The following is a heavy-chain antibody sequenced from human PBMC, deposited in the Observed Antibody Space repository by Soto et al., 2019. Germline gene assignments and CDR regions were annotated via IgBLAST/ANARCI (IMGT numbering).Heavy chain of an antibody. CDR3: ARIRSTYGYYFDS. Sequence: QLHLQESGPGLVKPSQTLSLACTVSGDTTSSADFFWSWLRQPPGEGLEWIGYVYFSGFTQSNPSLKSRLSMSVDTSKNQVSLKLSSVTAADTAVYYCARIRSTYGYYFDSWGQGTLVTVSS. CDR1: GDTTSSADFF. CDR2: VYFSGFT. D-gene: IGHD4-17*01. V-gene: IGHV4-30-4*01. J-gene: IGHJ4*02.